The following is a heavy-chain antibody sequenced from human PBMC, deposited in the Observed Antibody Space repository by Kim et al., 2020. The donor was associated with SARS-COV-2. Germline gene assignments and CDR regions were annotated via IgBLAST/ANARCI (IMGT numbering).Heavy chain of an antibody. CDR3: ARVGHLGADYWGAQLYYFDY. V-gene: IGHV3-74*01. CDR1: GFTFSSYW. Sequence: GGYLRLSCAASGFTFSSYWMHWVRQAPGKGLVWVSRINSDGSRITYADSVKGRFTISRDNAKNTRYLQMNSLRAEDTAGYYCARVGHLGADYWGAQLYYFDYWGQGTLVTVSS. D-gene: IGHD7-27*01. CDR2: INSDGSRI. J-gene: IGHJ4*02.